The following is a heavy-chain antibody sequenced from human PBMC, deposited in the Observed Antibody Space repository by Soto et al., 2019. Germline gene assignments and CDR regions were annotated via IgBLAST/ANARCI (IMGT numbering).Heavy chain of an antibody. V-gene: IGHV3-23*01. D-gene: IGHD2-2*02. CDR2: ISANGGIT. J-gene: IGHJ2*01. CDR3: AKDNYTESVRKVLVFDY. Sequence: EVPLLESGGGLVTPGGSLRLSCAASGFPFSQYAMSWVRLAPGKGLAWVSSISANGGITDYADSVKGRFPISRDNVENILSLQLYSLGGYDTDLYFCAKDNYTESVRKVLVFDYWGRCNLVTVYS. CDR1: GFPFSQYA.